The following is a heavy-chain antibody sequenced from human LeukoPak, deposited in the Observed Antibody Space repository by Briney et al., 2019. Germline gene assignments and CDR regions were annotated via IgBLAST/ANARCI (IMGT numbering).Heavy chain of an antibody. CDR1: GGTFSSYA. D-gene: IGHD3-9*01. J-gene: IGHJ4*02. V-gene: IGHV1-69*13. Sequence: SVKASCKASGGTFSSYAISWVRQAPGQGLEWMGGIIPIFGTANYAQKFQGRVTITADESTSTAYMELSSLRSEDTAVYYCARDWGHYDILTGYYPPLLWGQGTLVTVSS. CDR2: IIPIFGTA. CDR3: ARDWGHYDILTGYYPPLL.